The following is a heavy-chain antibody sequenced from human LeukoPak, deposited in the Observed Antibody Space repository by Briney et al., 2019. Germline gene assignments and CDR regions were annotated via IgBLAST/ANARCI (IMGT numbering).Heavy chain of an antibody. J-gene: IGHJ4*02. CDR3: ARSVGAVAAAPFDY. CDR2: INHSGST. D-gene: IGHD6-19*01. V-gene: IGHV4-34*01. Sequence: SETLSLTCAVYGGSFSGYYWSWIRQPPGKGLEWIGEINHSGSTNYNPSLKSRVTISVDTSKNQFSLKLSSVTAADTAVYYWARSVGAVAAAPFDYWGQGTLVTVSS. CDR1: GGSFSGYY.